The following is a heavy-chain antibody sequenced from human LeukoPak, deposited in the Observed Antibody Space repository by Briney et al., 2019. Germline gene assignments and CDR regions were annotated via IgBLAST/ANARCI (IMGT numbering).Heavy chain of an antibody. CDR2: ISNSGNTI. V-gene: IGHV3-11*04. D-gene: IGHD6-25*01. CDR1: GFTFSDYY. J-gene: IGHJ4*02. CDR3: ARDRGWRLLDY. Sequence: GGSLRLSCAASGFTFSDYYMSWIRQAPGKGLEWVSYISNSGNTIYYADSVKGRFTISRDNAKNSLYLQMNSLRVEDTAVYYCARDRGWRLLDYWGQGTLVTVSS.